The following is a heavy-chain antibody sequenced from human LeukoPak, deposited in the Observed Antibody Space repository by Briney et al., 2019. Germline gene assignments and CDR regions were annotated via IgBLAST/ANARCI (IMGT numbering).Heavy chain of an antibody. CDR2: IYYSGST. CDR3: ARSSEGRYYYDSSGFSYYYYYMDV. J-gene: IGHJ6*03. D-gene: IGHD3-22*01. V-gene: IGHV4-59*01. Sequence: SETLSLTCTVSGGSISSYYWSWIRQPPGKGLEWIGYIYYSGSTYYNPSLRSRVTISVDTSKNQFSLKLSSVAAADTAVFYCARSSEGRYYYDSSGFSYYYYYMDVWGKGTTVTISS. CDR1: GGSISSYY.